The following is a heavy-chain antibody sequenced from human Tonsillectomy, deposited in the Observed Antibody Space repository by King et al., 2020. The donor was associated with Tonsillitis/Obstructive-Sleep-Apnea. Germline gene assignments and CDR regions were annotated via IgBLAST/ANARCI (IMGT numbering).Heavy chain of an antibody. V-gene: IGHV3-30*18. Sequence: VKLVESGGGVVQPGRSLRLSCAASGFTFSSYGMHWVRQAPGKGLEWVAVISYDGSNKYYADSVKGRFTISRDNSKNTLYLQMNSLRAEDTAVYYCAKDGLGSAPSYQIYYYYYMDVWGKGTTVTVSS. D-gene: IGHD1-26*01. CDR3: AKDGLGSAPSYQIYYYYYMDV. CDR1: GFTFSSYG. J-gene: IGHJ6*03. CDR2: ISYDGSNK.